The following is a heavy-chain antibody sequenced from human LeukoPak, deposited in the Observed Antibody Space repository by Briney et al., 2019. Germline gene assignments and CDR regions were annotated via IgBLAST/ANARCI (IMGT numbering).Heavy chain of an antibody. D-gene: IGHD3/OR15-3a*01. V-gene: IGHV3-30*18. CDR1: GFTFSSYG. J-gene: IGHJ4*02. CDR3: AKDGLPFDY. CDR2: ISYDGSNK. Sequence: GGSLRLSCAASGFTFSSYGMHWVRQAPGKGLEWVAVISYDGSNKYYADSVKGRFTISRDNSKNTLYLQMNSLRAEDTAVYYCAKDGLPFDYWGQGTLVTVSS.